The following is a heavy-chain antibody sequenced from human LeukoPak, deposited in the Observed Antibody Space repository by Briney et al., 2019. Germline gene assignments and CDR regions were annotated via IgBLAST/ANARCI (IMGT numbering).Heavy chain of an antibody. CDR3: ARDSXGDPPDAFDI. J-gene: IGHJ3*02. D-gene: IGHD3-10*01. CDR2: IYYSGST. Sequence: XXVSGGSIXSFNYYWGWIRQPPGKGLEWVGSIYYSGSTYYNPSLKSRVIISVDPSKNQFSLRLSSVTAADTDVYYXARDSXGDPPDAFDIWGQGTMVTVSS. CDR1: GGSIXSFNYY. V-gene: IGHV4-39*07.